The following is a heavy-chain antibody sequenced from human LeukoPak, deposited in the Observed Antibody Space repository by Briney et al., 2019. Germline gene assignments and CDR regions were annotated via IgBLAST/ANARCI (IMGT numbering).Heavy chain of an antibody. V-gene: IGHV1-8*02. CDR1: GYTFTGYY. Sequence: ASVKVSCKASGYTFTGYYMHWVRQATGQGLEWMGWMNPNSGNTGYAQKFQGRVTMTRNTSISTAYMELSSLRSEDTAVYYCAVEAFDIWGQGTMVTVSS. CDR2: MNPNSGNT. CDR3: AVEAFDI. J-gene: IGHJ3*02.